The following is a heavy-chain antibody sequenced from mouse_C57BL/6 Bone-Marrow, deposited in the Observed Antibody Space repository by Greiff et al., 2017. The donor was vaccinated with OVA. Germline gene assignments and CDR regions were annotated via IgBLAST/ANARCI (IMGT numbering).Heavy chain of an antibody. CDR1: GYSFTGYY. Sequence: VQLQQSGPELVKPGASVKISCKASGYSFTGYYMTWVKQSPEKSLEWIGEINPSTGGTTYKQKFKGKATLTVDKSSSTAYMQLKSLTSEDSAVYYCARGGTRPFSYWGQGTLVTVSA. CDR3: ARGGTRPFSY. CDR2: INPSTGGT. J-gene: IGHJ3*01. D-gene: IGHD4-1*01. V-gene: IGHV1-42*01.